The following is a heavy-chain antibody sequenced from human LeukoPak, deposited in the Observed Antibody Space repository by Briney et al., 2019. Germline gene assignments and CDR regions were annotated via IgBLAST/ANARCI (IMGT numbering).Heavy chain of an antibody. Sequence: GGSLRLSCTASGFTFSSYTMSWVRQAPGKGLKWVSTITTGGPNTYYADSVKGRFTVSRDDSKNTPYLQMNSLRAEDTAVYYCAKDGGLWVSAHWGDSWGRGTLVTVSS. CDR3: AKDGGLWVSAHWGDS. V-gene: IGHV3-23*01. D-gene: IGHD7-27*01. CDR2: ITTGGPNT. J-gene: IGHJ4*02. CDR1: GFTFSSYT.